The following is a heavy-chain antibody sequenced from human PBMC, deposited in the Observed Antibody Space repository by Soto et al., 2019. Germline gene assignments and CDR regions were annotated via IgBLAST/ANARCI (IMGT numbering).Heavy chain of an antibody. Sequence: GKGLEWMGIIYPGDSETRYSTSFQGHVTISADESISTVYLQWSSLKASDTAMYYCARGSLSGYYSRCASHFDYWGQG. CDR2: IYPGDSET. CDR3: ARGSLSGYYSRCASHFDY. D-gene: IGHD3-3*01. V-gene: IGHV5-51*01. J-gene: IGHJ4*02.